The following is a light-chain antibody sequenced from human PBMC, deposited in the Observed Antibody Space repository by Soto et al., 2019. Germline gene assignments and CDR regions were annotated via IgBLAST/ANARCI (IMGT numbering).Light chain of an antibody. CDR1: SSDIGGYNY. J-gene: IGLJ1*01. CDR2: EVN. V-gene: IGLV2-8*01. CDR3: SSYAASNLEV. Sequence: QSALTQPPSASGSPGQSVTISCTGTSSDIGGYNYVSWYQQHPGKAPKLMIYEVNKRPSGVPDRFSGSKSGNTASLTVSGLQAEDEADYYCSSYAASNLEVFGSGTKLTVL.